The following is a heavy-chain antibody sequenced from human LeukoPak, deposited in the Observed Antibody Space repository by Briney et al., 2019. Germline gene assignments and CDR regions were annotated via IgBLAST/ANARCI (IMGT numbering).Heavy chain of an antibody. CDR2: ISTDGSST. Sequence: GRSLRLFCAASGFTFSSYWMHWVRQAPGKGLVCVSRISTDGSSTTYADAVKGGFTISRDNVKNSLFLQMNSLRSEHTAVYYCASYLTSIPSGMDVWGQGTTVTVSS. J-gene: IGHJ6*02. CDR1: GFTFSSYW. D-gene: IGHD2/OR15-2a*01. CDR3: ASYLTSIPSGMDV. V-gene: IGHV3-74*01.